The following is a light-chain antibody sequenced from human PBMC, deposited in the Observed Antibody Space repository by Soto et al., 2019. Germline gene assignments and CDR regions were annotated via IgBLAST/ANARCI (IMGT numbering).Light chain of an antibody. Sequence: LRQSPGTMNLSPGERATVSCRASQSVSSSYLAWYQQKPGQAPRLLIYGASSRATGIPDRFSGSGSGTDFTLTISRLEPEDFAVYYCQQYGSSLITFGQGTLLENK. V-gene: IGKV3-20*01. CDR1: QSVSSSY. J-gene: IGKJ5*01. CDR2: GAS. CDR3: QQYGSSLIT.